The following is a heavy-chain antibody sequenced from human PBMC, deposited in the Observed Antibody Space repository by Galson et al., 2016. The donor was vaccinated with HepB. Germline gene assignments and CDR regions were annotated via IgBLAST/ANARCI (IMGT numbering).Heavy chain of an antibody. CDR3: ARGGPLEMSTILGFDY. V-gene: IGHV3-21*01. Sequence: SLRLSCAASGFTFSTYAMNWVRQAPGRGQEWVSSISSSSRYIYDADSVKGRFTSSRDNAKNSLFLQMNSLRAEDTAVYYCARGGPLEMSTILGFDYWGQGTLVTVSS. CDR2: ISSSSRYI. CDR1: GFTFSTYA. J-gene: IGHJ4*02. D-gene: IGHD5-24*01.